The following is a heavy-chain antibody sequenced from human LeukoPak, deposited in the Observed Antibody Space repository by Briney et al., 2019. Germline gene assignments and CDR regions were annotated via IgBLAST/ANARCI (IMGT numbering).Heavy chain of an antibody. CDR2: MNPNSGNT. V-gene: IGHV1-8*01. D-gene: IGHD2-8*01. CDR1: GYTFTSYD. CDR3: ARGVMDHDAFDI. J-gene: IGHJ3*02. Sequence: ASVKVSCKASGYTFTSYDINWVRQATGQGLEWMGWMNPNSGNTGYAQKFQGRVTMTRNTSISTAYMELSSLRSEDTAVYYCARGVMDHDAFDIWGQGTMVTVSS.